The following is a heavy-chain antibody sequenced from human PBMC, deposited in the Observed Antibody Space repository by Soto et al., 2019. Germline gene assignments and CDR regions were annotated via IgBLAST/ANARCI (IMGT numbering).Heavy chain of an antibody. D-gene: IGHD3-9*01. CDR3: ARDTHARYFDWLPTDY. CDR1: GFTFSSYG. V-gene: IGHV3-33*01. CDR2: IWYDGSNK. Sequence: GGSLRLSCAASGFTFSSYGMHWVRQAPGKGLEWVAVIWYDGSNKYYADSVKGRFTISRDNSKNTLYLQMNSLRAEDTAVYYCARDTHARYFDWLPTDYWGQGTLVTVSS. J-gene: IGHJ4*02.